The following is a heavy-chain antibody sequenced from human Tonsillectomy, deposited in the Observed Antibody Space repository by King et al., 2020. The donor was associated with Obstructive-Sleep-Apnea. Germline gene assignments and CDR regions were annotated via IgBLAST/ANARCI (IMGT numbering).Heavy chain of an antibody. CDR3: SRLGHLYGSGNENYNWVRP. CDR2: IRSKAYGGTT. V-gene: IGHV3-49*03. CDR1: GFTFGDYA. J-gene: IGHJ5*01. D-gene: IGHD3-10*01. Sequence: VQLVESGGGLVQPGRSLRLSCTASGFTFGDYAMSWFRQAPGKGLEWVGFIRSKAYGGTTEYAASVKGTFTISRDDSKSIAYLQMNSLKTEDTAVYYWSRLGHLYGSGNENYNWVRPWGQGTLGHVS.